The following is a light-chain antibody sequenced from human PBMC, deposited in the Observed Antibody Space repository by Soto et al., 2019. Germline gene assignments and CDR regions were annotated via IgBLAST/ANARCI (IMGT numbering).Light chain of an antibody. Sequence: DIQMTQSPSTLSASVGDRVTITCRASQNINTWLAWYQQKPGKAPQVLIYDASTLQSGVPSRFSGSGSGTEFTLTISSLQPDDFATYYCQQYNTYWTFGQGTKVDI. J-gene: IGKJ1*01. CDR2: DAS. V-gene: IGKV1-5*01. CDR1: QNINTW. CDR3: QQYNTYWT.